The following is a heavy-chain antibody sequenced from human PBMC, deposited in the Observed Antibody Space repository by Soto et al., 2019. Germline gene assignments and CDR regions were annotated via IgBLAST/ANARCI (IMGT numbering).Heavy chain of an antibody. CDR3: ARGWEVGYQLPCANWFDP. D-gene: IGHD6-6*01. V-gene: IGHV4-4*02. Sequence: QVQLQESGPGLVKPSGTLSLTCAVSSDSISTNYWWSWVRQPPGKGLEWIGEIYHSGRTNYNPSLKRRVTISVDKSKNKFSLKLNSVTGADTAVYYCARGWEVGYQLPCANWFDPWGQGTLVTVSS. CDR2: IYHSGRT. CDR1: SDSISTNYW. J-gene: IGHJ5*02.